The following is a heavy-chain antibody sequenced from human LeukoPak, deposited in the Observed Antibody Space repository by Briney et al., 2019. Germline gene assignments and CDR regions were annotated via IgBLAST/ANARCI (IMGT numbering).Heavy chain of an antibody. D-gene: IGHD5-12*01. CDR3: ANDGSG. V-gene: IGHV3-30*18. Sequence: GGSLRLSCAASGFTFSTYGMHWVRQAPGKGLEWVTVISYDGSYKYYADSVKGRFTISRDNSKNTLYLQMNSLRAEDTAVYYCANDGSGWGQGTLVTVSS. J-gene: IGHJ4*02. CDR2: ISYDGSYK. CDR1: GFTFSTYG.